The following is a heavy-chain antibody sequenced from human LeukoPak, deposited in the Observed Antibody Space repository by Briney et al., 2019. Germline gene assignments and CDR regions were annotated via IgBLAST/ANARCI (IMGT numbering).Heavy chain of an antibody. D-gene: IGHD6-19*01. CDR3: ARDKYSSGWYTGYMDV. V-gene: IGHV4-4*07. J-gene: IGHJ6*03. CDR2: IYTSGST. Sequence: SETLSLTCTVSGGSISSYYWSWIRQPAGKGLEWIGRIYTSGSTNYNPSLESRVTISLSTSKNQVSLKVSSVTAADTAVYYCARDKYSSGWYTGYMDVWGKGTTVSISS. CDR1: GGSISSYY.